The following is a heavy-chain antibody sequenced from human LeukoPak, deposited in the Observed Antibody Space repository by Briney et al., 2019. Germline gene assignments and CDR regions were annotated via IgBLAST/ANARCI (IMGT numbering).Heavy chain of an antibody. D-gene: IGHD3-16*02. J-gene: IGHJ4*02. Sequence: PSQTLSLTCAVSGGSISSGSYYWSWIRQPAGKGLEWIGRIYTSGSTNYNPSLKSRVTISVDTSKNQFSLKLSSVTAADTAVYYCARSVAFGGVIADWGQGTLVTVSS. CDR2: IYTSGST. CDR3: ARSVAFGGVIAD. CDR1: GGSISSGSYY. V-gene: IGHV4-61*02.